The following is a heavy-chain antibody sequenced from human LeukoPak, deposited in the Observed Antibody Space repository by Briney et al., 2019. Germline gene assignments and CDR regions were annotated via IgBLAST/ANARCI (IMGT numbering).Heavy chain of an antibody. CDR1: ASTFSSYW. Sequence: GGSLRLSCAAAASTFSSYWRTWVRQVPGKGLEWVANIKEDGSEKYYVDSVKGRFTISRDNAKNSLYLPMNSLRTEDAAVYFLSIDSHDGFYDSSGFRATFHYWGEGPLVTVSS. J-gene: IGHJ4*02. V-gene: IGHV3-7*01. CDR2: IKEDGSEK. D-gene: IGHD3-22*01. CDR3: SIDSHDGFYDSSGFRATFHY.